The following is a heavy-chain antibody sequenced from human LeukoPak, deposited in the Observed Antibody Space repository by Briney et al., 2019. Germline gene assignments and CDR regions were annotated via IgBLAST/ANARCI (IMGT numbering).Heavy chain of an antibody. CDR1: GFTFSTYT. V-gene: IGHV3-21*01. D-gene: IGHD3-10*01. Sequence: GGSLRLSCAASGFTFSTYTMNWVRQAPGKGLEWVSSISSSSSYLYFADSVEGRFTISRDNAKNSLYLQMNSLRAEDTADYYCARVRRGEPSYYYGMDVWGQGTTVTVSS. J-gene: IGHJ6*02. CDR2: ISSSSSYL. CDR3: ARVRRGEPSYYYGMDV.